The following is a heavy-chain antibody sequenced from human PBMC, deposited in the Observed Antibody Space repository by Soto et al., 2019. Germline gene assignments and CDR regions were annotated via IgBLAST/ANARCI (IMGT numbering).Heavy chain of an antibody. CDR3: ARDYCMPLYGSGSCYYYGMDV. J-gene: IGHJ6*02. D-gene: IGHD3-10*01. CDR2: IIPIFGTA. CDR1: GGTFSSYA. Sequence: QVQLVQSGAEVKKPGSSVKVSCKASGGTFSSYAISWVRQAPGQGLEWMGGIIPIFGTANYAQKFQGRVTITADESTNTAYMELSSLRSEDTAVYYCARDYCMPLYGSGSCYYYGMDVWGQGTTVTVSS. V-gene: IGHV1-69*01.